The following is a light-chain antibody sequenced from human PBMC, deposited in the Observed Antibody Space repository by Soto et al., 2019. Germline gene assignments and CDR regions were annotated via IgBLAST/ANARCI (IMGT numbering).Light chain of an antibody. Sequence: PATLSLSPGERATLSCRASQSVSSYLAWYQQKPGQAPRFLIYDASNRATGIPDRFSGSRSGTDFTLTISSLEPEDFGVYFCHQRNKFGQGTRLEI. CDR1: QSVSSY. J-gene: IGKJ5*01. CDR3: HQRNK. V-gene: IGKV3-11*01. CDR2: DAS.